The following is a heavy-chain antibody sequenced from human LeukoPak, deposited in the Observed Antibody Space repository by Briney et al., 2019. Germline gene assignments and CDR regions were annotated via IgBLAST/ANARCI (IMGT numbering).Heavy chain of an antibody. D-gene: IGHD5-24*01. V-gene: IGHV4-59*08. CDR1: GGSTSSSY. J-gene: IGHJ4*02. CDR3: ARSNARDGYNFGY. CDR2: FYYSGAT. Sequence: PSETLSLTCTVSGGSTSSSYWSWIRQPPGKGLEWIGYFYYSGATNYNPSLKSRVTISVDTSKTQLSLQMTSMTAVDTAVYYCARSNARDGYNFGYWGQGTLVTGSS.